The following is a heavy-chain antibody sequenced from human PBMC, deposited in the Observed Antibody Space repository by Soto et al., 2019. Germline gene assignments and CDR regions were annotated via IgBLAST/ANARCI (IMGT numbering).Heavy chain of an antibody. CDR2: ISSSSSYT. V-gene: IGHV3-11*06. CDR1: GFTFSDYY. CDR3: ARIPDGYYYDSSRYYWDY. D-gene: IGHD3-22*01. Sequence: PGGSLRLSCAASGFTFSDYYMSWIRQAPGKGLEWVSYISSSSSYTNYADSVKGRFTICRDNAKNSLYLQMNSLRAEDTAVYYCARIPDGYYYDSSRYYWDYWGQGTLVTVSS. J-gene: IGHJ4*02.